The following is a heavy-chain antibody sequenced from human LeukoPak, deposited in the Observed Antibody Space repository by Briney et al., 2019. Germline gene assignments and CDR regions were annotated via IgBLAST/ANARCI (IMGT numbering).Heavy chain of an antibody. D-gene: IGHD4-23*01. CDR3: ARGGNSAHFDY. CDR2: IYSGGST. CDR1: GFTFSNYG. V-gene: IGHV3-66*01. Sequence: TGGTLRLSCAASGFTFSNYGMSWVRQAPGKGLEWVSVIYSGGSTYYADSVKGRFTISRDNSKNTLYLQMNSLRAEDTAVYFCARGGNSAHFDYWGQGTLVTVSS. J-gene: IGHJ4*02.